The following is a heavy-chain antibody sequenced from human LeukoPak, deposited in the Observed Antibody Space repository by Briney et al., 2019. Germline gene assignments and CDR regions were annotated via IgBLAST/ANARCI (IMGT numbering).Heavy chain of an antibody. J-gene: IGHJ5*02. CDR1: GYTFTSYY. Sequence: GASVKVSCKASGYTFTSYYMHWVRQAPGQGLEWMGIINPSGGSTSYAQKFQGRVTMTRDMSTSTVYMELSSLRSEDTAVYYCARDQYPSVGIAVAGTPLFDPWGQGTLVTVSS. CDR3: ARDQYPSVGIAVAGTPLFDP. D-gene: IGHD6-19*01. CDR2: INPSGGST. V-gene: IGHV1-46*01.